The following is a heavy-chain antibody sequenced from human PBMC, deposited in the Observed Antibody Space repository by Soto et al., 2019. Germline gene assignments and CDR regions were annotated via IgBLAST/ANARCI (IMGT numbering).Heavy chain of an antibody. J-gene: IGHJ4*02. CDR3: ARDSVDTGFRD. V-gene: IGHV4-59*01. Sequence: SETLSLTCTVSGGFISNYYWSWIRQPPGNGLEWIGYIYYSGRTNYNPSLKSRVTISVDTSKNQFYLKLSSVTAADTAVYYCARDSVDTGFRDWGQGTLGTVSA. D-gene: IGHD5-18*01. CDR1: GGFISNYY. CDR2: IYYSGRT.